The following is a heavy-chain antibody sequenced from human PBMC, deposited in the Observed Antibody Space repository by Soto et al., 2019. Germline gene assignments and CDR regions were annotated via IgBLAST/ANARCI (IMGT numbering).Heavy chain of an antibody. CDR2: IYYSGST. CDR3: ARLAWGAARPGSRSPGVWNWFDP. Sequence: SETLSLTCTVSGGSISSGDYYWSWIRQPPGKGLEWIGYIYYSGSTYYNPSLKSRVTISLDTSKNQFSLKLSSVTAADTAVYYCARLAWGAARPGSRSPGVWNWFDPLGQGTLVTVSS. CDR1: GGSISSGDYY. V-gene: IGHV4-30-4*02. J-gene: IGHJ5*02. D-gene: IGHD6-6*01.